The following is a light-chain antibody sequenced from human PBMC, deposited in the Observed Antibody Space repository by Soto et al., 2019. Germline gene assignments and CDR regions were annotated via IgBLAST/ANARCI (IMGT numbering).Light chain of an antibody. V-gene: IGKV3-15*01. Sequence: EIVMTQSPATLSVSPGDRATLSCRASQSVSSSLAWYQQIPGQAPRLLIYDASTRATGSPARFGGSGSGTEFTLTISSLQSEDFAVYYCQQYNNWPPLTFGGGTKVALK. CDR1: QSVSSS. J-gene: IGKJ4*01. CDR3: QQYNNWPPLT. CDR2: DAS.